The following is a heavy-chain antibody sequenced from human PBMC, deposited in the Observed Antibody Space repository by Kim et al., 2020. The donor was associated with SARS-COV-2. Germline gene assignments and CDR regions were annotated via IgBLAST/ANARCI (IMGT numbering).Heavy chain of an antibody. CDR3: ARHGWNYDRMYYFDC. J-gene: IGHJ4*02. D-gene: IGHD1-7*01. CDR1: GYSFTTYW. V-gene: IGHV5-51*01. CDR2: IYPGDSDT. Sequence: GESLKISCQTSGYSFTTYWIAWVRQMPGKGLEWMGIIYPGDSDTRYSPSFRGQVIISADKSISTAYLQWSSLKASDTAMYYCARHGWNYDRMYYFDCWGQGTLVTVSS.